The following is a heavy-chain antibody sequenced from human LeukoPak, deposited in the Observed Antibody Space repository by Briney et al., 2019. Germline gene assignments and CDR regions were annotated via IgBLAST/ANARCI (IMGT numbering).Heavy chain of an antibody. CDR3: ARTGSGFRDAFDI. Sequence: SETLSLTCTVSAYSISTSNWWGWIRPPPGKGLEWIGYMHYSGSTYYNPSLKSRVTLSVDTSKNQFSLKLSSVTAVDTAVYYCARTGSGFRDAFDIWGQGTMVTVSS. V-gene: IGHV4-28*01. J-gene: IGHJ3*02. D-gene: IGHD3-10*01. CDR1: AYSISTSNW. CDR2: MHYSGST.